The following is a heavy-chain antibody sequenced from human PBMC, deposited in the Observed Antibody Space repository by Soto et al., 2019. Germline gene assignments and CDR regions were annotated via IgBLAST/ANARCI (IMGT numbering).Heavy chain of an antibody. CDR3: ARMESFGSLNWFDP. V-gene: IGHV1-8*02. D-gene: IGHD5-18*01. J-gene: IGHJ5*02. Sequence: ASVKVSCKASGYTFTNNDVSWVRQATGQGLEWMGWMTPGSGDTGYAQKFQGRVTMTRDISIATAYMELNSLTSEDTAIYYCARMESFGSLNWFDPWGQGTRVTVSS. CDR2: MTPGSGDT. CDR1: GYTFTNND.